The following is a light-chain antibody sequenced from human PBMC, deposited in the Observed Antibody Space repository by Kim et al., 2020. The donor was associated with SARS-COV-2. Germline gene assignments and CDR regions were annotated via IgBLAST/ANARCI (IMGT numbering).Light chain of an antibody. CDR1: SSDVGSYNL. CDR2: EVS. CDR3: CSYAANYV. J-gene: IGLJ1*01. V-gene: IGLV2-23*02. Sequence: QSALTQPASVSGSPGQSITISCTGTSSDVGSYNLVSWYQQHPGKAPKLMIYEVSKRPSGVSNRFSGSKSGNTASLTISGLQAEDEADYYCCSYAANYVFGTGTKVTVL.